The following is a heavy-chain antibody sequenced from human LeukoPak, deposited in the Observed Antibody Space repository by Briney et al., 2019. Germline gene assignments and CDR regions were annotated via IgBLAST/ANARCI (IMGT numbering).Heavy chain of an antibody. CDR1: GGSVSSGSYS. CDR2: IYYSGST. V-gene: IGHV4-61*01. Sequence: PSETLSLTCTVSGGSVSSGSYSWSWIRQPPGKGLEWIGYIYYSGSTNYNPSLKSRVTISVDTSKNQFSLKLSSVTAADTAVYYCARDPTTGLDYWGQGTLVTVSS. J-gene: IGHJ4*02. CDR3: ARDPTTGLDY. D-gene: IGHD1-1*01.